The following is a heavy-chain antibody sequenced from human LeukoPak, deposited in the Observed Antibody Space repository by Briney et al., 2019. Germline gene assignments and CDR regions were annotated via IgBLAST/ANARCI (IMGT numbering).Heavy chain of an antibody. Sequence: SQTLSLTCTVSGGSISSGDYYWSWIRQPPGKGLEWIGYIYYSGSTYYNPSLKSRVTISVDTSKNQFSLKLSSVTAADTAVYYCARVVIAAAGEFDPWGQGTLVTVSS. CDR2: IYYSGST. J-gene: IGHJ5*02. V-gene: IGHV4-30-4*01. CDR1: GGSISSGDYY. CDR3: ARVVIAAAGEFDP. D-gene: IGHD6-13*01.